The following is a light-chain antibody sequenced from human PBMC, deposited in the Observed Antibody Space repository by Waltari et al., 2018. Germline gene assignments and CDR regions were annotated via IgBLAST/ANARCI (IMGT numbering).Light chain of an antibody. CDR2: KVS. CDR3: MQGTHWPPYT. Sequence: DVVMPQFPLPLPVTLGKPDYISCSAGQSLVHSDGNTYLIWYHQRPGQSPRRLIYKVSNRDPGVPDRFTGSGSGTDFTLKISRVEAEDVGTYYCMQGTHWPPYTFGQGTTVEIK. J-gene: IGKJ2*01. V-gene: IGKV2-30*02. CDR1: QSLVHSDGNTY.